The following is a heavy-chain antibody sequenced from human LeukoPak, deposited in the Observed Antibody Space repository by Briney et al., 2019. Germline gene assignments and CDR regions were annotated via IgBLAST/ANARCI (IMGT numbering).Heavy chain of an antibody. J-gene: IGHJ4*02. CDR2: IYHSGST. Sequence: PSQTLSLTCTVSGGSISSGGYYWSWIRQPPGKGLEWIGYIYHSGSTYYNPSLKSRVTISVDRSKNQFSLKLSSVTAADTAVYYCASVSSRLPSNDFWSGYPVFDYWGQGTLVTVSS. V-gene: IGHV4-30-2*01. CDR3: ASVSSRLPSNDFWSGYPVFDY. CDR1: GGSISSGGYY. D-gene: IGHD3-3*01.